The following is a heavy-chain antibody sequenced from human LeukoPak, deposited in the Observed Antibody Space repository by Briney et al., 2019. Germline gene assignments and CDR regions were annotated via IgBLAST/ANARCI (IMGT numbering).Heavy chain of an antibody. Sequence: SATLSLTSTVSGGSISSGGYYWGWTRQHPGKGLEWIGYIYYSGSTYYNPSLRSRVTISVDTSKNQFSLKLSSVTAADTAVYFCARRRVVVASTDGASGAFDIWGQGTMVTVSS. J-gene: IGHJ3*02. CDR2: IYYSGST. D-gene: IGHD2-15*01. CDR3: ARRRVVVASTDGASGAFDI. V-gene: IGHV4-31*03. CDR1: GGSISSGGYY.